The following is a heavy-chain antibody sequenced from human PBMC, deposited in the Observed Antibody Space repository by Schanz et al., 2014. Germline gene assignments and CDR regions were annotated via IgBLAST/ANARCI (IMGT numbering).Heavy chain of an antibody. J-gene: IGHJ4*02. CDR2: INTGSGDT. CDR3: ARPRFDYGEVDY. Sequence: QIQLVQSGPEVKKPGATVKVSCKASGYIFINSGISWVRQAPGQGLEWMGWINTGSGDTKYSQNFQGRVTITRDTSASTAYMELSSLRAEDTAVYYCARPRFDYGEVDYWGQGTLVTVSS. V-gene: IGHV1-18*01. D-gene: IGHD4-17*01. CDR1: GYIFINSG.